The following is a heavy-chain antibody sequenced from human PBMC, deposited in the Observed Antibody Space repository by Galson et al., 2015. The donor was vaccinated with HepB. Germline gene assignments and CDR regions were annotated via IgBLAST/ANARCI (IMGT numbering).Heavy chain of an antibody. CDR1: GFTFSSYA. Sequence: SLRLSCAASGFTFSSYAMSWVRQAPGKGLEWVSAISGSGGSTYYADSVKGRFTISRDNSKNTLYLQMNSLRAEDTAVYYCAKRRGDSGSFDYWGQGTLVTVSS. D-gene: IGHD2-15*01. CDR2: ISGSGGST. CDR3: AKRRGDSGSFDY. J-gene: IGHJ4*02. V-gene: IGHV3-23*01.